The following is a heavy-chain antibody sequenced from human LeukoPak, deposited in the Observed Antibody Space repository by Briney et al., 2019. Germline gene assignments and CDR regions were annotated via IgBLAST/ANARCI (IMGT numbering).Heavy chain of an antibody. CDR1: GYTFIDYY. CDR3: ARDLARSGLYGMDV. Sequence: AASVTVSCKASGYTFIDYYIYWVRQAPGQGLEWMGWIDPDGGGTNYAQKFRGRVTMTSDTSTNTADMELSRLTSDDTATYYCARDLARSGLYGMDVWGQGTTITVSS. D-gene: IGHD2-15*01. CDR2: IDPDGGGT. J-gene: IGHJ6*02. V-gene: IGHV1-2*02.